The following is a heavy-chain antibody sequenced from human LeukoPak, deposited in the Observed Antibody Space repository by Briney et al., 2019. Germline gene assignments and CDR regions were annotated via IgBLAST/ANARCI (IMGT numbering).Heavy chain of an antibody. D-gene: IGHD7-27*01. V-gene: IGHV3-48*02. CDR3: ATDRPHWAFGY. Sequence: GGSLRLSCAASGFCLRSYHMNWVRQAPGKGLEWVSYISIDSSAIYYTDSVRGRFTISRDNAKSSLYLQMNSLRDEDTAIYYCATDRPHWAFGYWGQGTLVTVSS. CDR2: ISIDSSAI. J-gene: IGHJ4*02. CDR1: GFCLRSYH.